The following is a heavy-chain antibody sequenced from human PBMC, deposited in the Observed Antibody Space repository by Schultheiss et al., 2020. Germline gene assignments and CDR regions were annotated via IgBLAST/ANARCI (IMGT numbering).Heavy chain of an antibody. J-gene: IGHJ4*02. CDR1: GFTFSSYS. D-gene: IGHD3-16*01. Sequence: GESLKISCAASGFTFSSYSMNWVRQAPGKGLEWVSSISSSGSTIYYADSVKGRFTISRDNSKNTLYLQMNSLRAEDTAVYYCAKMLDSSPLSLPYFDYWGQGTLVTVSS. CDR2: ISSSGSTI. V-gene: IGHV3-23*01. CDR3: AKMLDSSPLSLPYFDY.